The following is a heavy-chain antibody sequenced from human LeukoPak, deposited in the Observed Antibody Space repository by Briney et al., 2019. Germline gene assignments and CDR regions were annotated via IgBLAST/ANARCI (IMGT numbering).Heavy chain of an antibody. Sequence: GGSLRLSCAASGFTFSSYWMSWVRQAPGKGLEWVSYISSSRNIIYYADSVKGRFTISRDNAKNSLYLQMNSLRAEDTAVYYCAELGITMIGGVWGKGTTVTISS. CDR2: ISSSRNII. CDR3: AELGITMIGGV. V-gene: IGHV3-48*04. D-gene: IGHD3-10*02. J-gene: IGHJ6*04. CDR1: GFTFSSYW.